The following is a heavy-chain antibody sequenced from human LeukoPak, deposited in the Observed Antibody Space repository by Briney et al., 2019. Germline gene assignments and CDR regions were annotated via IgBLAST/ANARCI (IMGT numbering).Heavy chain of an antibody. D-gene: IGHD6-13*01. J-gene: IGHJ4*02. CDR2: INPSGGST. Sequence: ASVKVSCKASGYTFTSYAMNWVRQAPGQGLEWMGIINPSGGSTSYAQKFQGRVTMTRDMSTSTVYMELSSLRSEDTAVYYCAREGAIAAVFDYWGQGTLVTVSS. CDR1: GYTFTSYA. V-gene: IGHV1-46*01. CDR3: AREGAIAAVFDY.